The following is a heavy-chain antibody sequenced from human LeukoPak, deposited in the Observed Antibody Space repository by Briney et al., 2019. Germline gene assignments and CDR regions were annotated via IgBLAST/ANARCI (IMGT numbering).Heavy chain of an antibody. D-gene: IGHD3-3*01. CDR1: GFTFNNYN. Sequence: PGGSLRLSCAASGFTFNNYNMNWVRQAPGKGLEWVSYISSSSSTIYYADSVKGRFTISRDNAKNSLYLQMNSLRAEDTAVYYCARGSFWSGYWYDAFDIWGQGTMVTVSS. J-gene: IGHJ3*02. CDR2: ISSSSSTI. CDR3: ARGSFWSGYWYDAFDI. V-gene: IGHV3-48*01.